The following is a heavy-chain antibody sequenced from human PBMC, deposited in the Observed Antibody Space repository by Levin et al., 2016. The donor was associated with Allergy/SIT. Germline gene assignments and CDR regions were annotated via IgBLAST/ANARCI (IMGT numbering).Heavy chain of an antibody. CDR3: ARRGGYYYYYMDV. D-gene: IGHD3-16*01. Sequence: VRQMPGKGLEWMGIIYPGDSDTRYSPSFQGQVTISADKSISTAYLQWSSLKASDTAMYYCARRGGYYYYYMDVWGKGTTVTVSS. CDR2: IYPGDSDT. J-gene: IGHJ6*03. V-gene: IGHV5-51*01.